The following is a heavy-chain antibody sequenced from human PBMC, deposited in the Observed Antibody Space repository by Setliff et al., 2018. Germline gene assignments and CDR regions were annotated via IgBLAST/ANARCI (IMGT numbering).Heavy chain of an antibody. J-gene: IGHJ4*02. V-gene: IGHV3-23*01. CDR3: AKGGRLHKTDY. Sequence: PGGSLRLSCAASGFTFDRYAMSWVRQAPGKGLEWVSIISSGGDVTNYAESVKGRFTISRDDSKNTLCLQMISLRAEDTAVYYCAKGGRLHKTDYWGQGALVTVSS. CDR2: ISSGGDVT. D-gene: IGHD4-4*01. CDR1: GFTFDRYA.